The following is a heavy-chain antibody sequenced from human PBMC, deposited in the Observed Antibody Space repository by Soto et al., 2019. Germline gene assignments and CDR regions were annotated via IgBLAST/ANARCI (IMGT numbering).Heavy chain of an antibody. CDR3: VKDLALMADH. Sequence: QVQLVESGGGVVHPGRSLRLSCEASGFTFNSYGMYWVRQAPGKGLEWVSHILYDGSKKYYADSVKGRFTISRDNPKNTLYLQMDNMRPEDTAVYYCVKDLALMADHWGLGTLVIVSS. CDR1: GFTFNSYG. CDR2: ILYDGSKK. J-gene: IGHJ4*02. V-gene: IGHV3-30*18.